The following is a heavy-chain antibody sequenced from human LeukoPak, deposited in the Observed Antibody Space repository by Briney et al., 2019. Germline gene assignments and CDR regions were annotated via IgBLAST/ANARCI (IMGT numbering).Heavy chain of an antibody. CDR1: GYTFTSYY. D-gene: IGHD5-18*01. Sequence: ASVKVSCKASGYTFTSYYMHWVRQAPGQGLEWIGIINPSGGSTSYAQKFQGRVTMTRDTSTSTVYMELSSLRSEDTAVYYCARHYGYDPYYYYYGMDVWGQGTTVTVSS. CDR2: INPSGGST. J-gene: IGHJ6*02. CDR3: ARHYGYDPYYYYYGMDV. V-gene: IGHV1-46*01.